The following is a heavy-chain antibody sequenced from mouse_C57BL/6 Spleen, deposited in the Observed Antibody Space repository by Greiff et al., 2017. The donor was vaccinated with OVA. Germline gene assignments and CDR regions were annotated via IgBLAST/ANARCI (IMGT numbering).Heavy chain of an antibody. Sequence: EVKVVESGGGLVKPGGSLKLSCAASGFTFSSYAMSWVRQTPEKRLEWVATISDGGSYTYYPDNVKGRFTISRDNAKNNLYLQMSHLKSEDTAMYYCARDDYGSSWGQGTLVTVSA. D-gene: IGHD1-1*01. CDR2: ISDGGSYT. J-gene: IGHJ3*01. V-gene: IGHV5-4*01. CDR1: GFTFSSYA. CDR3: ARDDYGSS.